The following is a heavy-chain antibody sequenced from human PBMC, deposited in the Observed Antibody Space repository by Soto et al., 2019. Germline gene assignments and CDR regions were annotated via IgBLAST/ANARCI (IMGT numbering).Heavy chain of an antibody. CDR2: IIPIFGTA. Sequence: SVKVSCKASGGTFSSYAISWVRQAPGQGLEWMGGIIPIFGTANYAQKFQGRVTITADESTSTAYMELSSLRSEDTAVYYCAGVRDDIVVVPAAILGWFDPWGQGTLVTVSS. CDR3: AGVRDDIVVVPAAILGWFDP. CDR1: GGTFSSYA. V-gene: IGHV1-69*13. D-gene: IGHD2-2*02. J-gene: IGHJ5*02.